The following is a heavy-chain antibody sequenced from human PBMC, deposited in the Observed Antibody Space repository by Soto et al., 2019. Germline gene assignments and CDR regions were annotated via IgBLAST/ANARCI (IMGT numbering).Heavy chain of an antibody. J-gene: IGHJ4*02. Sequence: EVQVVESGGGLVKPGGSLRLSCAASGFTFSNAWMNWVRQAPGRGLEWVGRIKPKTDGGTTDYAAPVRGRFTISRDDSKNTLYLQVNSLKTEDTAVYYCTTDRPVVNSDFGRWGQGTLVTVSS. D-gene: IGHD4-17*01. CDR2: IKPKTDGGTT. V-gene: IGHV3-15*07. CDR1: GFTFSNAW. CDR3: TTDRPVVNSDFGR.